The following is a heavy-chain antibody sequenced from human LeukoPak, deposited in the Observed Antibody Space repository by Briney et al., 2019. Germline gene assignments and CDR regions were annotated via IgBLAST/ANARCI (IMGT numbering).Heavy chain of an antibody. D-gene: IGHD2-2*01. J-gene: IGHJ5*02. CDR3: ARGLLQLAAGGYCSSTSCPNWFDP. V-gene: IGHV4-39*07. CDR2: IYYSGST. CDR1: GGSISSSSYY. Sequence: PSETLSLTCTVSGGSISSSSYYWGWIRQPPGKGLEWIGSIYYSGSTNYNPSLKSRVTISVDTSKNQFSLKLSSVTAADTAVYYCARGLLQLAAGGYCSSTSCPNWFDPWGQGTLVTVSS.